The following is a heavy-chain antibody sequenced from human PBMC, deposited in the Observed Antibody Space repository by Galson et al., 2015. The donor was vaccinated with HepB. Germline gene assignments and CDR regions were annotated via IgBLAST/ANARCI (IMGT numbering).Heavy chain of an antibody. CDR2: INPSGGST. D-gene: IGHD4-17*01. CDR3: AREFTVTTFAPLYGMDV. CDR1: GYTFTSYY. V-gene: IGHV1-46*04. J-gene: IGHJ6*02. Sequence: SVKVSCKASGYTFTSYYMHWVRQAPGQGLEWMGIINPSGGSTSYAQKLQGRVTMTRDTSTSTVYMELSSLRSEDTAVYYCAREFTVTTFAPLYGMDVWGQGTTVTVSS.